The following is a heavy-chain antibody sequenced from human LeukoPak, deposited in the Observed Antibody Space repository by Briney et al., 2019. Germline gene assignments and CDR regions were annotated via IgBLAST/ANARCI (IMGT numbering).Heavy chain of an antibody. CDR2: IKQDGSQK. V-gene: IGHV3-7*03. Sequence: GGSLRLSCAASGFTLRSYGMPGSPQAPGKGLEGVPNIKQDGSQKFSVDSVKGRFTISRDNAKNSLYLQMNSLRVEDTAVYYCARDWFDGDYDRFDYWGQGTLVTVSS. J-gene: IGHJ4*02. CDR3: ARDWFDGDYDRFDY. D-gene: IGHD4-17*01. CDR1: GFTLRSYG.